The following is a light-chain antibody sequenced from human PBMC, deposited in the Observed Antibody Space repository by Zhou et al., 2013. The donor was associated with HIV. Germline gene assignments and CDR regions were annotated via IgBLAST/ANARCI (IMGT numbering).Light chain of an antibody. CDR3: QQSYNTPPWT. Sequence: DIQMTQSPSSLSASVGDRVTITCRASQSISSYLNWYQQKPGKAPKLLIYAASSLQSGVPSRFSGSGSGTHFTLTISSLQPEDFATYYCQQSYNTPPWTFGQGTKVEIK. V-gene: IGKV1-39*01. CDR1: QSISSY. J-gene: IGKJ1*01. CDR2: AAS.